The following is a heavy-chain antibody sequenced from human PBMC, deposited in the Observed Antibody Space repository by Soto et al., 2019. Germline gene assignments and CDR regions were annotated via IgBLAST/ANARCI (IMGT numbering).Heavy chain of an antibody. CDR3: ARGRDRYSYGFRDAFDI. V-gene: IGHV4-61*01. CDR2: MHYSGST. D-gene: IGHD5-18*01. Sequence: SETLSLTCTVSGGSVTSTSYYWSWIRQPPGKGLEWIGYMHYSGSTNYNPSLKSRVTISVDTSKNQFSLKLSSVTAADTAVYYCARGRDRYSYGFRDAFDIWGQGTMVTV. J-gene: IGHJ3*02. CDR1: GGSVTSTSYY.